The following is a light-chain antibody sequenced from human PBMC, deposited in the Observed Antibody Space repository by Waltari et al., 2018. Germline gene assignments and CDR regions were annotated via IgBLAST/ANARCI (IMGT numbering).Light chain of an antibody. CDR3: QQYGSSPWT. J-gene: IGKJ1*01. CDR2: GAS. V-gene: IGKV3-20*01. Sequence: EIVLTQSPGTLSLSPGERATLSCRASQSVSSSYLAWYQQKPGQAPRLLIYGASSRATGIPDRFSGSGSVTDFTLTISRLEPEDFAVYYCQQYGSSPWTFGQGTKVEIK. CDR1: QSVSSSY.